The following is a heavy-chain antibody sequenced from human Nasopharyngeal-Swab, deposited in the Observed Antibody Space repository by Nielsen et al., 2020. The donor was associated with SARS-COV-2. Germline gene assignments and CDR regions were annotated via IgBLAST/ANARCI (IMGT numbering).Heavy chain of an antibody. J-gene: IGHJ4*02. V-gene: IGHV1-2*02. CDR3: ARDYYDNYDSDY. Sequence: ASVKVSCKTSGYTFTDYYIHWVRQVPGQGPEWVVCINPDSGDTKYAQKFQGRVTVTRDTSRSTAYIQLSRLRSDDTAVYYCARDYYDNYDSDYWGQGTLVTVSS. CDR1: GYTFTDYY. CDR2: INPDSGDT. D-gene: IGHD3-22*01.